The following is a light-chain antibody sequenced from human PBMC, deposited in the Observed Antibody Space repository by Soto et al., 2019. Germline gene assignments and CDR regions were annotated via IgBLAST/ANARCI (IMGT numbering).Light chain of an antibody. J-gene: IGKJ2*03. Sequence: DIQMTQSPSSLYASVGDRVTITCRASQSISYSLNWYQQKPGRAPKLLIYVASILQSGVPSRFSGSGSGTDFTLSISSLQPEDFATYYCKQSYITPMYCFGQGTKGDSK. CDR1: QSISYS. CDR2: VAS. V-gene: IGKV1-39*01. CDR3: KQSYITPMYC.